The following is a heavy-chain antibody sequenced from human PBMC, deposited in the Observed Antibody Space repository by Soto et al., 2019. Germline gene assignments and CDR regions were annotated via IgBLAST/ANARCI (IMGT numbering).Heavy chain of an antibody. CDR3: ARLGYYDNSGPY. V-gene: IGHV5-10-1*01. Sequence: ESLKISCKGSGYSFTSYWISWVRQMPGKGLEWMGRIDPTDSYTNYSPSFQGHVTISADKSITTAYLQWSSLKASDTALYYCARLGYYDNSGPYWGQGTLVTVSS. CDR1: GYSFTSYW. CDR2: IDPTDSYT. D-gene: IGHD3-22*01. J-gene: IGHJ4*02.